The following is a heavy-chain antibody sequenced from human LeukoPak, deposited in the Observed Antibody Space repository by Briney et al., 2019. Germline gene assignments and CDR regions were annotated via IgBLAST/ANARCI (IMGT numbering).Heavy chain of an antibody. Sequence: GGSLRLSCAASGFIFSDYSMGWVRQAPVKGLEWVSSITTSRDQYHADSVKGRFTVSRDNAKSSVYLQMDSLRADDTAVYYCTRDSYCPHDVCYDYWGQGVLVTVS. CDR1: GFIFSDYS. V-gene: IGHV3-21*06. D-gene: IGHD2-8*01. J-gene: IGHJ4*02. CDR3: TRDSYCPHDVCYDY. CDR2: ITTSRDQ.